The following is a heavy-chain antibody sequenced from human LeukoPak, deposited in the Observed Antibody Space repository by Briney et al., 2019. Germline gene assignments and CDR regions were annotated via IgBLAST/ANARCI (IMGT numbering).Heavy chain of an antibody. J-gene: IGHJ6*03. Sequence: SETLSLTCGVSGYSITSGYYWSWIRQPPGRGLEWIGEINHSGSTNYNPSLKSRVTISVDTSENQFSLKLSSVTAADTAVYYCARGGEYSSSSSYYYYYMDVWGKGTTVTVSS. CDR3: ARGGEYSSSSSYYYYYMDV. D-gene: IGHD6-6*01. V-gene: IGHV4-34*01. CDR1: GYSITSGYY. CDR2: INHSGST.